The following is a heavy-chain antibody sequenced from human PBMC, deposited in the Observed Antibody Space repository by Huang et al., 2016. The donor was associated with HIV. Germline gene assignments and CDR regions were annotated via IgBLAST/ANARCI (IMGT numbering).Heavy chain of an antibody. V-gene: IGHV4-34*02. CDR3: ARPRMTATSSDSTWSFFDS. Sequence: QVQLQQWGAGLLKPSGALSLKCAVYGGSLSDHYWTLIRLSPGKRLEWIGELNHHGLSTYNPSLRSRVTMSVDMSKNQFSLNLTSLTAADTAVYYCARPRMTATSSDSTWSFFDSWGQGTLVIVSS. D-gene: IGHD2-21*02. J-gene: IGHJ4*02. CDR2: LNHHGLS. CDR1: GGSLSDHY.